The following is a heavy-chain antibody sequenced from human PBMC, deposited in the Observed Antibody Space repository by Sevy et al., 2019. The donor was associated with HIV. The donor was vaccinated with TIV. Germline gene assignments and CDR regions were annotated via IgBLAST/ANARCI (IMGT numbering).Heavy chain of an antibody. J-gene: IGHJ6*03. Sequence: GGSLRLSCAASGFTVRSYGMHWVRQAPGKGLEWVAVIWYDEINKYYADSLWGRFTISRDNSKNTMYLQMNSLRADDTAVYYCARVGGCSGTNCSGYGRIGAYYMDVWGKGTTVTVSS. CDR3: ARVGGCSGTNCSGYGRIGAYYMDV. CDR1: GFTVRSYG. D-gene: IGHD2-2*01. CDR2: IWYDEINK. V-gene: IGHV3-33*01.